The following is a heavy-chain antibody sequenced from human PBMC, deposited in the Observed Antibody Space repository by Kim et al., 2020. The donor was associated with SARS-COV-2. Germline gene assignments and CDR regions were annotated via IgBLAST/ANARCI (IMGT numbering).Heavy chain of an antibody. J-gene: IGHJ4*02. CDR2: ISYDGSNK. CDR1: GFTFSSYA. V-gene: IGHV3-30*04. Sequence: GGSLRLSCAASGFTFSSYAMHWVRQAPGKGLEWVAVISYDGSNKYYADSVKGRFTISRDNSKNTLYLQMNSLRAEDTAVYYCARGEIMDYWGQGTLVTVSS. D-gene: IGHD2-8*01. CDR3: ARGEIMDY.